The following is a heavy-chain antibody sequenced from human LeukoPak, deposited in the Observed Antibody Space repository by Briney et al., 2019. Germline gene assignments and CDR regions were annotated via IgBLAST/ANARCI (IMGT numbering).Heavy chain of an antibody. D-gene: IGHD3-10*01. Sequence: PGRSLRLSCAAPGFTVSSNYMSWVRQAPGKGLEWVSLIYSGGSTYYADSVKGRFTISRDNSKNMLYLQMNSLRAEDTAVYYCARENSPRYYYGSGSYYNGDLGWFDPWGQGTLVTVSS. J-gene: IGHJ5*02. V-gene: IGHV3-66*01. CDR2: IYSGGST. CDR1: GFTVSSNY. CDR3: ARENSPRYYYGSGSYYNGDLGWFDP.